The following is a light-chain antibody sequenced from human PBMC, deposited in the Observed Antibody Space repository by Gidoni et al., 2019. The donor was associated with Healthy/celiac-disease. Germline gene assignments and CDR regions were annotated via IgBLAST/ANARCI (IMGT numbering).Light chain of an antibody. J-gene: IGKJ2*01. CDR2: GAS. Sequence: EIVMTQSPATLPVSPGERATLSCRASQSVSSNLAWYHQKPGQAPRLLIYGASTRATGIPARFIGSGSGTEFTLTISSLQSEDFAVYYCQQYNNWPPYTFGQGTKLEIK. CDR1: QSVSSN. V-gene: IGKV3-15*01. CDR3: QQYNNWPPYT.